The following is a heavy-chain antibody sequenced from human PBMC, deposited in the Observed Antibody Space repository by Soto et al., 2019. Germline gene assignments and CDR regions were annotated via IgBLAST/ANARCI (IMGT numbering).Heavy chain of an antibody. V-gene: IGHV3-23*01. D-gene: IGHD4-4*01. CDR3: AKPYSSYPYYYYYMDV. CDR1: GFTFSSYA. CDR2: ISGSGGST. J-gene: IGHJ6*03. Sequence: GGSLRLSCAASGFTFSSYAMSWVRQAPGKGLEWVSAISGSGGSTYYADSVKGRFTISRDNSKNTLYLQMNSLRAEDTAVYYCAKPYSSYPYYYYYMDVWGKGTTVTVSS.